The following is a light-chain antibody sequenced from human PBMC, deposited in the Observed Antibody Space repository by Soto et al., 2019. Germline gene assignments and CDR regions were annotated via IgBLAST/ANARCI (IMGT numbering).Light chain of an antibody. CDR3: QQYNIFPWT. J-gene: IGKJ1*01. V-gene: IGKV1-5*03. CDR2: EAS. CDR1: QRIRW. Sequence: DIQMTQSPSTLSASIGDRVTITRRASQRIRWVAWYQQKPGKAPYLVIHEASSLGSGVPSRFSGSGSGTEFTLTTSGLQPDDSATYYCQQYNIFPWTFGQGTKVDIK.